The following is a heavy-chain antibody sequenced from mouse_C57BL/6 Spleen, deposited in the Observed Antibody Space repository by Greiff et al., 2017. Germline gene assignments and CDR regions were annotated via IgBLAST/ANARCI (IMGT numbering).Heavy chain of an antibody. Sequence: EVKLMESGEGLVKPGGSLKLSCAAPGFTFSSYAMSWVRQTPEKRLEWVAYISSGGDYIYYADTVKGRFTISRDNARNTLYLQMSSLKSEDTAMYYCTREGYYGSFAYWGQGTLVTVSA. J-gene: IGHJ3*01. V-gene: IGHV5-9-1*02. CDR2: ISSGGDYI. CDR1: GFTFSSYA. D-gene: IGHD1-1*01. CDR3: TREGYYGSFAY.